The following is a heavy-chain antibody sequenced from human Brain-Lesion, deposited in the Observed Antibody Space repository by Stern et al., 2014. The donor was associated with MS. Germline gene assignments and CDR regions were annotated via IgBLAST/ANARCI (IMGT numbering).Heavy chain of an antibody. D-gene: IGHD3-3*02. CDR3: ARNPALWYFDL. CDR1: GGSISSGGYF. CDR2: VYYSGSI. Sequence: QLQLQESGPGLVKPSQTLSLTCTVSGGSISSGGYFWNWIRQPPGKGLEWIGHVYYSGSIAYNPSLKSRVTISVDTSKNQFSLRVRSVTAADTAVYYCARNPALWYFDLWGRGTLAAVSS. V-gene: IGHV4-31*03. J-gene: IGHJ2*01.